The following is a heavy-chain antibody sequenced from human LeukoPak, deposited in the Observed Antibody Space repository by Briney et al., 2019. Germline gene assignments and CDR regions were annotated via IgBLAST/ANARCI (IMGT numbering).Heavy chain of an antibody. CDR1: GYSISSGYY. CDR3: ARVGITMVRRAPGPSNWFDP. Sequence: SETLSLTCAVSGYSISSGYYWGWIRQPPGKGLEWIGSIYHSGSTYYNPSLKSRVTISVDTSKNQFSLKLSSVTAADTAVYYCARVGITMVRRAPGPSNWFDPWGQGTLVTVSS. J-gene: IGHJ5*02. V-gene: IGHV4-38-2*01. CDR2: IYHSGST. D-gene: IGHD3-10*01.